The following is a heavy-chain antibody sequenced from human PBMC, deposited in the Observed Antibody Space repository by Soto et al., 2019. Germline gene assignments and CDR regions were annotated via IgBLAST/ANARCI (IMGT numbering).Heavy chain of an antibody. CDR3: TVGRVADAAIDH. V-gene: IGHV3-33*08. Sequence: QVQLVESGGGVVQPGRSLRLSCVGSGFIFSNNGMHWVRQTPGKGLEWVAFMWYDGSDTFYADSVKGRFTISRGNSKNNLVLLKSNVRDEEKTMYYCTVGRVADAAIDHWGQGTLVTVSS. CDR2: MWYDGSDT. D-gene: IGHD5-18*01. J-gene: IGHJ4*02. CDR1: GFIFSNNG.